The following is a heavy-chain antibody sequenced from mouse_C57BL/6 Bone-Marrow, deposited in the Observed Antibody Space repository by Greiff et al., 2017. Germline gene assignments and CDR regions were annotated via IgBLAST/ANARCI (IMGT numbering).Heavy chain of an antibody. CDR1: GYTFTSYW. CDR2: IDPSDSYT. D-gene: IGHD2-14*01. V-gene: IGHV1-69*01. CDR3: AREGTP. J-gene: IGHJ2*01. Sequence: QVQLQQPGAELVMPGASVKLSCKASGYTFTSYWMHWVKQRPGQGLEWIGEIDPSDSYTNYNQQFKGKSTLTVDKSSSTAYMQLSSLTSEDSAVYYCAREGTPWGQGTTLTVSS.